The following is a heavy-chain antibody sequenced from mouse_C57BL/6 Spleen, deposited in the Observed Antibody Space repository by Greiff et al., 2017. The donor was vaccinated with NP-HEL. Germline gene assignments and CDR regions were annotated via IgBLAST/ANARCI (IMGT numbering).Heavy chain of an antibody. CDR2: INPSSGYT. J-gene: IGHJ2*01. CDR3: ARFGQGTYFDY. CDR1: GYTFTSYT. V-gene: IGHV1-4*01. Sequence: QVQLQQSGAELARPGASVKMSCKASGYTFTSYTMHWVKQRPGQGLEWIGYINPSSGYTKYNQKFKDKATLTADKSSSTAYMQLSSLTSEDSAVYYWARFGQGTYFDYWGQGTTLTVSS.